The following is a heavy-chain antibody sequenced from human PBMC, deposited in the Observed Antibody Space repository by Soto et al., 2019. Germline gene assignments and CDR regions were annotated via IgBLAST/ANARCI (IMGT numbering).Heavy chain of an antibody. CDR2: IRSKAYGGTT. Sequence: GGSLRLSCTASGFTFGDYAMSWVRQAPGKGLEWVGFIRSKAYGGTTEYAASVKGRFTISRDDSKSIAYLQMNSLKTEDKAVYYCTRAGYSYGYVSYYYGMDVWGQGTTVTVSS. V-gene: IGHV3-49*04. CDR1: GFTFGDYA. D-gene: IGHD5-18*01. J-gene: IGHJ6*02. CDR3: TRAGYSYGYVSYYYGMDV.